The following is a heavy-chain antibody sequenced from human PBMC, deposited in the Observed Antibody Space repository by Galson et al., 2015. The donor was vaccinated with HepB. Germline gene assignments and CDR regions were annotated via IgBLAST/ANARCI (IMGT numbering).Heavy chain of an antibody. D-gene: IGHD6-19*01. CDR2: ISYDGSNK. CDR3: ARQGSIAVAGPLGY. V-gene: IGHV3-30*03. CDR1: GFTFGSYG. J-gene: IGHJ4*02. Sequence: SLRLSCAASGFTFGSYGMHWVRQAPGKGLEWVAVISYDGSNKYYADSVKGRFTISRDNSKNTLYLQMNSLRAEDTAVYYCARQGSIAVAGPLGYWGQGTLVTVSS.